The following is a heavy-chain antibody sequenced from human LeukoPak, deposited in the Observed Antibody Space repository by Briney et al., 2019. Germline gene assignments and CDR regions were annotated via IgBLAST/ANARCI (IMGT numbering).Heavy chain of an antibody. CDR2: IWYDGSNK. J-gene: IGHJ5*02. CDR3: ARDGVYGSEGEGSP. D-gene: IGHD3-10*01. V-gene: IGHV3-33*01. CDR1: GFTFSSYG. Sequence: GGSLRLSCAASGFTFSSYGMHWVRQAPGKGLEWVAVIWYDGSNKYYADSVKGRFTISRDNSKNTLYLQMNSLRAEDTAVYYCARDGVYGSEGEGSPWGQGTLVTVSS.